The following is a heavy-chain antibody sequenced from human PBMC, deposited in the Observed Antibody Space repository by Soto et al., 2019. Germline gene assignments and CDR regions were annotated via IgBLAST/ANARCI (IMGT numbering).Heavy chain of an antibody. D-gene: IGHD3-10*01. Sequence: GASVKVSCKASGYTFTSYGISWVRQAPGQGLEWMGWISAYNGNTNYAQKLQGRVTMTTDTSTSTAYMELRSLRSDDTAVYYCARDLGYGSGSYHPPHDYYYGMDVWGQGTTVTVSS. CDR2: ISAYNGNT. V-gene: IGHV1-18*01. CDR3: ARDLGYGSGSYHPPHDYYYGMDV. CDR1: GYTFTSYG. J-gene: IGHJ6*02.